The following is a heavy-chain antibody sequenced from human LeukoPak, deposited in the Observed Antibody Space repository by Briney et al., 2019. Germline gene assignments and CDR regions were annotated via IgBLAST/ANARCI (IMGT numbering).Heavy chain of an antibody. V-gene: IGHV4-30-4*01. D-gene: IGHD3-10*01. CDR1: GGSISSGDYY. Sequence: SSETLSLTCTVSGGSISSGDYYWSWIRQPPRKGLEWIGYIYYSGSTYYNPSLKSRVTISVDTSKNQFSLKLSSVTAADTAVYYCAREEVMVRGITGWGQGTLVTVSS. CDR2: IYYSGST. J-gene: IGHJ4*02. CDR3: AREEVMVRGITG.